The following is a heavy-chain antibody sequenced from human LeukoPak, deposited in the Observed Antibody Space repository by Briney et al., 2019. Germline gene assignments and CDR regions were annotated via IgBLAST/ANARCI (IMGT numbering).Heavy chain of an antibody. V-gene: IGHV3-21*01. J-gene: IGHJ2*01. Sequence: GGSLRLSCAASGFTFSSYSMNWVRQAPGKGLEWVSSISSSSYIYYADSVKGRFTISRDNAKNSLYLQMNSLRAEDTAVYYCARDPYCGGDCYSYWYFDLWGRGTLVTVSS. CDR2: ISSSSYI. CDR1: GFTFSSYS. CDR3: ARDPYCGGDCYSYWYFDL. D-gene: IGHD2-21*02.